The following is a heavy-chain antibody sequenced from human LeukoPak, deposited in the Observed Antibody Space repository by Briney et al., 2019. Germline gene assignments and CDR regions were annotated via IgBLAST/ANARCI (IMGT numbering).Heavy chain of an antibody. CDR2: ISSGGGST. Sequence: GGSLRLSCAASGFTFDDYAMHWVRQAPGKGLEWVSGISSGGGSTYYADSVKGRFTISRDNSKNTLYLQMNSLRGDDTAVYYCATVAGDCSGGRCYLLRFDYWGQGTLVTVSS. CDR3: ATVAGDCSGGRCYLLRFDY. V-gene: IGHV3-23*01. CDR1: GFTFDDYA. D-gene: IGHD2-15*01. J-gene: IGHJ4*02.